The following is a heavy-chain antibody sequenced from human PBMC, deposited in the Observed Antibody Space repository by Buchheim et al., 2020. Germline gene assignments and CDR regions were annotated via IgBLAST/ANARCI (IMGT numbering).Heavy chain of an antibody. J-gene: IGHJ6*02. CDR1: GFTFSSYA. V-gene: IGHV3-23*01. Sequence: EVQLLESGGGLVQSGGSLRLSCAASGFTFSSYAMSWVRQAPGKGLEWVSSISGTGGSTYYAESVKGRFTISRDNGKNTVYLQMNSLRAEDTAVYYCARDRSYAMEVWGQGTT. D-gene: IGHD3-16*02. CDR2: ISGTGGST. CDR3: ARDRSYAMEV.